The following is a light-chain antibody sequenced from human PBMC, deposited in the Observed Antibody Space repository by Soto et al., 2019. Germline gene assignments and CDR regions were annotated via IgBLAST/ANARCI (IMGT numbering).Light chain of an antibody. CDR3: SSYTSSSTFYV. CDR2: DVS. CDR1: SSDVGGYNY. V-gene: IGLV2-14*01. Sequence: QSALTQPASVSGSPGQSITISCTGTSSDVGGYNYVSWYQQHPGKAPKLMIYDVSNRPSGVSNRFSASKSGNTASLTISGLQAEDEATYYCSSYTSSSTFYVFGTGTKLTVL. J-gene: IGLJ1*01.